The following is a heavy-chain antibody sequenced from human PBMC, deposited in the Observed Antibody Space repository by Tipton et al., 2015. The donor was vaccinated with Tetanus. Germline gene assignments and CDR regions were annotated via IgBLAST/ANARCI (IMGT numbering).Heavy chain of an antibody. Sequence: SLRLSCAASGFTFSSYSMNWVRQAPGKGLEWVSYISSSSSTIYYADSVKGRFTISRDNAKNSLYLQMNSLRDEDTAVYYCASLHGWDSSGWYFQGDMDVWGKGSTVTVSS. CDR3: ASLHGWDSSGWYFQGDMDV. CDR2: ISSSSSTI. J-gene: IGHJ6*03. CDR1: GFTFSSYS. V-gene: IGHV3-48*02. D-gene: IGHD6-19*01.